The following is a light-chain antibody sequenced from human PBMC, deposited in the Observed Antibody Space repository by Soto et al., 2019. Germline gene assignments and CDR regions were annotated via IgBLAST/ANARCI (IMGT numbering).Light chain of an antibody. CDR1: QSVSRN. V-gene: IGKV3-15*01. J-gene: IGKJ2*02. CDR2: GAS. Sequence: EIVMTQSPATLSVSPGERATLSCRASQSVSRNLAWYQQKAGQAPRLLINGASTRATGLPARFSGSGSGTELTLPISSLQSEDFAVYYCQQYNTRPPMCTFGQGHRLEIK. CDR3: QQYNTRPPMCT.